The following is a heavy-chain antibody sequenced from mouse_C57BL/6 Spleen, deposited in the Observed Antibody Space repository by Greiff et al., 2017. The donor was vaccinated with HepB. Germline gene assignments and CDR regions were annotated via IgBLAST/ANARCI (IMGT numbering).Heavy chain of an antibody. CDR3: ARNVYYGSSLYYFDY. J-gene: IGHJ2*01. CDR2: FYPGSGSI. V-gene: IGHV1-62-2*01. Sequence: VQLQQSGAELVKPGASVKLYCKASGYTFTEYTIHWVKQRSGQGLEWIGWFYPGSGSIKYNEKFKDKATLTADKSSSTVYMELSRLTSEDSAVYYCARNVYYGSSLYYFDYWGQGTTLTVSS. CDR1: GYTFTEYT. D-gene: IGHD1-1*01.